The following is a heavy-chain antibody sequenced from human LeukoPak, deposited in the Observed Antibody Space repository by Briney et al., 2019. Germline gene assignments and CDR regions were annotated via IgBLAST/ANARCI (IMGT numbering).Heavy chain of an antibody. CDR2: INSDGSST. CDR1: GFTFSSYW. D-gene: IGHD3-22*01. Sequence: PGGSLRLSCAASGFTFSSYWMHWVRQAPGKGLVWVSRINSDGSSTIYADSVKGRFTISRDNAKHTLYLQMNSLRAEDTAVYYCASRGVRRDYYDSSGYIGDAFDIWGQGTMVTVSS. J-gene: IGHJ3*02. CDR3: ASRGVRRDYYDSSGYIGDAFDI. V-gene: IGHV3-74*01.